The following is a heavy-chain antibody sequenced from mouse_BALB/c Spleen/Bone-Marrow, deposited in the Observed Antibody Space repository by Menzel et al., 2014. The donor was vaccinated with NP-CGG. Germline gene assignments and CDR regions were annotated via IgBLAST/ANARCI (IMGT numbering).Heavy chain of an antibody. Sequence: VQLQQSGPQLVRPGASVKISCKASGYSIXSYWMHWVKQRPGQGLEWIGMIDPSDSETRLNQKFKDKATLTVDKFSSTAYMQLNSPTSEDSAVYYCAPHYYGYAWFAYWGQGTLVTVSA. CDR3: APHYYGYAWFAY. CDR2: IDPSDSET. J-gene: IGHJ3*01. CDR1: GYSIXSYW. D-gene: IGHD1-2*01. V-gene: IGHV1-74*01.